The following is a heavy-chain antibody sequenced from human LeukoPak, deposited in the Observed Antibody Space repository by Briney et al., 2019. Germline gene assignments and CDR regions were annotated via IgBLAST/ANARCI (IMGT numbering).Heavy chain of an antibody. D-gene: IGHD6-19*01. Sequence: SETLSLTCTVSGGSISSYYWSWIRQPPGKGLEWIGYIYYSGNTNYNPSLKSRVTISVDTSKNQFSLKLSSVTAADTAVYYCARRTSSGWYLFDYWGQGTLVTVSS. J-gene: IGHJ4*02. V-gene: IGHV4-59*08. CDR1: GGSISSYY. CDR3: ARRTSSGWYLFDY. CDR2: IYYSGNT.